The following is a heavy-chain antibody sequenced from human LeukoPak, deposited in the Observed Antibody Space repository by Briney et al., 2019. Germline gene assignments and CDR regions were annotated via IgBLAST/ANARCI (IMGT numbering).Heavy chain of an antibody. CDR1: GGSISSGDYY. CDR2: IYYSGST. Sequence: SETLSLTCTVSGGSISSGDYYWSWIRQPPGKGLEWIGYIYYSGSTYYNPSLKSRVTISVDTSKNQFSLKLSSVTAADTAVYHCARRYYDFWSGYYDYWGQGTLVTVSS. J-gene: IGHJ4*02. D-gene: IGHD3-3*01. V-gene: IGHV4-30-4*01. CDR3: ARRYYDFWSGYYDY.